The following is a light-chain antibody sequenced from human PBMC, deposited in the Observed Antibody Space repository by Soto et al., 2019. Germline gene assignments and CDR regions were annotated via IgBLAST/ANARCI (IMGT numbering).Light chain of an antibody. J-gene: IGKJ1*01. Sequence: DIQMTQSPSSLSASVGDRVTITCRASQGIANYLAWYQQKPGKVPKLLIYAASTSHSGVPSRFSGSGFGTECTLTISSLQPEDVATYYCQKYNSALSRTLGQGTKVEIK. CDR3: QKYNSALSRT. CDR2: AAS. CDR1: QGIANY. V-gene: IGKV1-27*01.